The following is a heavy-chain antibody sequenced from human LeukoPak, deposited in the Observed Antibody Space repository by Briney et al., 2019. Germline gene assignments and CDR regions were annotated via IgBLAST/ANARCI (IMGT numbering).Heavy chain of an antibody. CDR3: ARGEQRRRNDILTGYRLGY. J-gene: IGHJ4*02. CDR2: MNPNSGNT. D-gene: IGHD3-9*01. V-gene: IGHV1-8*01. CDR1: GYTFTSYD. Sequence: ASVKVSCKASGYTFTSYDINWVRQATGQGLEWMGWMNPNSGNTGYAQKFQGRVTMTRNISISTAYMELSSLRSEDTAVYYCARGEQRRRNDILTGYRLGYWGQGTLVTVSS.